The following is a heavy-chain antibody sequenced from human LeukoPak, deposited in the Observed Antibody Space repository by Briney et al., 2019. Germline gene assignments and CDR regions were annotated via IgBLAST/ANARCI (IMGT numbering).Heavy chain of an antibody. CDR1: GFTFSNAW. V-gene: IGHV3-23*01. D-gene: IGHD6-13*01. J-gene: IGHJ4*02. CDR2: ISGSGGGT. Sequence: GGSLRLSCAASGFTFSNAWMSWVRQAPGKGLEWVSAISGSGGGTYFADSVKGRFTISRDNSKNTLFLQMDSLRADDTAVYYCAKHSSSWHYFDYWGQGTLVTVSS. CDR3: AKHSSSWHYFDY.